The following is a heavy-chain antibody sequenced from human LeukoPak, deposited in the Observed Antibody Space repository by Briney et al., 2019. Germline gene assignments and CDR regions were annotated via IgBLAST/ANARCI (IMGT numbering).Heavy chain of an antibody. J-gene: IGHJ4*02. V-gene: IGHV4-59*01. CDR3: ASGAAGPPPGY. CDR1: GGSISSYY. CDR2: IYYSGSA. D-gene: IGHD6-13*01. Sequence: PSETLSLTCTVSGGSISSYYWSWIRQPPGKGLEWIGYIYYSGSANYNPSLKSRVTISVDTSKNQFSLKLNSVTAADTAVYYCASGAAGPPPGYWGQGTLVTVSS.